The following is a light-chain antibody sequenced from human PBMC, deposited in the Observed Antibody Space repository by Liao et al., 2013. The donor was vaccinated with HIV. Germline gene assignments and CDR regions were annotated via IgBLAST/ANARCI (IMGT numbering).Light chain of an antibody. Sequence: SYELTQPPSVSVSPGQTANITCSGDYLGDKYASWYQHKPGQAPVLVIYQDNKRPSGIPDRFSGSNSGNTATLTISGTQAIDEADYYCQTWDRTTYVFGSGTKVTVL. CDR2: QDN. CDR1: YLGDKY. J-gene: IGLJ1*01. CDR3: QTWDRTTYV. V-gene: IGLV3-1*01.